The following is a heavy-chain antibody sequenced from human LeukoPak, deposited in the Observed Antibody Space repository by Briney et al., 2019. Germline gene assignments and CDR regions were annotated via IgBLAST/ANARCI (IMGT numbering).Heavy chain of an antibody. CDR2: IYYSGST. Sequence: PSETLSLTCTVSGDSISSYYWSWIRQPPGKGLEWIGYIYYSGSTNYNPSLKSRVTISVDTSKNQFSLKLSSVTAADTAVYYCARGYSSSWHYFDYWGQGTLVTVSS. CDR3: ARGYSSSWHYFDY. D-gene: IGHD6-13*01. V-gene: IGHV4-59*01. J-gene: IGHJ4*02. CDR1: GDSISSYY.